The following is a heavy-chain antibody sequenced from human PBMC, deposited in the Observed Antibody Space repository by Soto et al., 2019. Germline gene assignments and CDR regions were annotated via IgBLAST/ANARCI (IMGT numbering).Heavy chain of an antibody. V-gene: IGHV3-64*01. J-gene: IGHJ4*02. CDR1: GFNFSSYA. Sequence: GESLKISCAASGFNFSSYAMHWVRQGPGKGLEYVSAISSNGGNTYYANSVKGRFTISRYNSKNTLYLQMGSLRAEEIAVYYCARVGSSGEYYFDYWGQGTLVTVSS. D-gene: IGHD6-19*01. CDR3: ARVGSSGEYYFDY. CDR2: ISSNGGNT.